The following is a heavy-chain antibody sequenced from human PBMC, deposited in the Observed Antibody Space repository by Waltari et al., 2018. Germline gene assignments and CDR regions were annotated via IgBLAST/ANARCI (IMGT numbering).Heavy chain of an antibody. Sequence: ESGGXLVQPGGSLXXSCAASGXTFSSXWXSWVRQAPGKGLEWXAXXKQDGSEKYYVDSVXGXXXXSRDNAXNSLYLQMXXXRAEDTAVXYCARDXAXXXSSGYSLDYWGQXTXXXXSS. V-gene: IGHV3-7*01. CDR3: ARDXAXXXSSGYSLDY. J-gene: IGHJ4*02. CDR1: GXTFSSXW. CDR2: XKQDGSEK. D-gene: IGHD3-22*01.